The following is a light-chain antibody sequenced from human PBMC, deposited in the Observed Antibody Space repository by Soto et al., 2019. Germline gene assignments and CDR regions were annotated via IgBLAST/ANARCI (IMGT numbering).Light chain of an antibody. CDR1: QSVSSY. CDR3: QQRGNWPLT. CDR2: DAS. J-gene: IGKJ1*01. Sequence: EIVLTQSPATLSLSPGERATLSCRASQSVSSYFAWYQQKPGQAPRLLIYDASDRATGIPARFSGSGSGTDFTLPIRSLEPEDFAVYSCQQRGNWPLTFGQGTKVEIK. V-gene: IGKV3-11*01.